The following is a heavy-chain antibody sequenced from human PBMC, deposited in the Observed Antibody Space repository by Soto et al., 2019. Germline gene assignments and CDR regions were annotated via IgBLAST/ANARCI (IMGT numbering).Heavy chain of an antibody. D-gene: IGHD3-10*01. V-gene: IGHV4-59*08. CDR2: IYYSGST. J-gene: IGHJ4*02. CDR1: GGSISSYY. CDR3: ARQWGGYFDS. Sequence: QVPLQESGPGLVKPSETLSLTCTVSGGSISSYYWSWIRQPPGKGLEWIGYIYYSGSTNYNPSLKRRVTISVDTSKNQSSLKRRSVTAADTAVYHCARQWGGYFDSWGQGTLVTVSS.